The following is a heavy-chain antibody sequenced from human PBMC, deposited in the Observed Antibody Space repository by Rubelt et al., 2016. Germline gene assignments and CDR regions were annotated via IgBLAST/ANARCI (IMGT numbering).Heavy chain of an antibody. CDR3: ARVAYSSGWDKYFQY. CDR2: INHSGDT. CDR1: GGSFSGNY. V-gene: IGHV4-34*01. D-gene: IGHD6-19*01. Sequence: QVQLQQWGAGLLKPSETLSLTCAVYGGSFSGNYWSWIRQPPGKGLEWIGEINHSGDTNYSPYPKSRVPISVEKAKNQFSLKLGSVTAAETAGCYCARVAYSSGWDKYFQYWGRGTLVTVSS. J-gene: IGHJ1*01.